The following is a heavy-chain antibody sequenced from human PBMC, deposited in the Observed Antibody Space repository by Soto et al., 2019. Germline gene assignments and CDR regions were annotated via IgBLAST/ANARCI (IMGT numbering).Heavy chain of an antibody. Sequence: GASVKVSCKASGYSFTGDFLHWVRQAPGQGLEWLGWINPHSGVTKYARKFQGRVTMTRDTSISTAYTEVSRLTSDDTAVYFCARDTSHYFDHWGQGILVTVSS. D-gene: IGHD2-2*01. CDR3: ARDTSHYFDH. CDR2: INPHSGVT. CDR1: GYSFTGDF. V-gene: IGHV1-2*02. J-gene: IGHJ4*02.